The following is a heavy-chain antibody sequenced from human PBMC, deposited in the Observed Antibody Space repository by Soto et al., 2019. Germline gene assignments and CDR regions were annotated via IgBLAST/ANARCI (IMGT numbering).Heavy chain of an antibody. J-gene: IGHJ6*02. CDR1: GYTFTSYG. D-gene: IGHD3-3*01. V-gene: IGHV1-18*04. CDR2: ISAYNGNT. CDR3: ASSNYDFWSGYSLNYYYYGMDV. Sequence: ASVKVSCKASGYTFTSYGISWVRQAPGQGLEWMGWISAYNGNTNYAQKLQGRVTMTTDTSTSTAYMEPRSLRSDDTAVYYCASSNYDFWSGYSLNYYYYGMDVWGQGTTVTVSS.